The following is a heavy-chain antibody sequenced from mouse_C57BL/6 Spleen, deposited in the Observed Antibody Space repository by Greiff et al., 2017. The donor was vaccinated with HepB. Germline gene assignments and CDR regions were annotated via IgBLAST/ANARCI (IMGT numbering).Heavy chain of an antibody. CDR1: GYTFTDYE. CDR2: IDPETGGT. V-gene: IGHV1-15*01. J-gene: IGHJ4*01. CDR3: TRFTTVVAKEYYYAMDY. Sequence: VQLQQSGAELVRPGASVTLSCKASGYTFTDYEMHWVKQTPVHGLEWIGAIDPETGGTAYNQKFKGKAILTADKSSSTAYMELRSLTSEDSAVYYCTRFTTVVAKEYYYAMDYWGQGTSVTVSS. D-gene: IGHD1-1*01.